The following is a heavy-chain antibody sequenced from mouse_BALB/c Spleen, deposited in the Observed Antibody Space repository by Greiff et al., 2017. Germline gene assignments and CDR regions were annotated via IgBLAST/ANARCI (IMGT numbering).Heavy chain of an antibody. J-gene: IGHJ2*01. CDR1: GFTFTDYY. V-gene: IGHV7-3*02. Sequence: EVKLVESGGGLVQPGGSLRLSCATSGFTFTDYYMSWVRQPPGKALEWLGFIRNKANGYTTEYSASVKGRFTISRDNSQSILYLQMNTLRAEDSATYYCARDGNYFDYWGQGTTRTVAS. CDR3: ARDGNYFDY. CDR2: IRNKANGYTT.